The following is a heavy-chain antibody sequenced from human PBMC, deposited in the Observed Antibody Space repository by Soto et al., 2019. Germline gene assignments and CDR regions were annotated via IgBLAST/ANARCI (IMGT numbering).Heavy chain of an antibody. D-gene: IGHD3-22*01. J-gene: IGHJ4*02. Sequence: PSETLSLTCTVSGDSISSGDYYWSWIRQPPGKGLEWIGYIYYSGSTYYNPSLKSRVIISVDTSKNQFSLKLSSVTAADTAVYYCARVFYYDSFGTGKMFDYWGQGTLVTVSS. CDR2: IYYSGST. CDR3: ARVFYYDSFGTGKMFDY. V-gene: IGHV4-30-4*01. CDR1: GDSISSGDYY.